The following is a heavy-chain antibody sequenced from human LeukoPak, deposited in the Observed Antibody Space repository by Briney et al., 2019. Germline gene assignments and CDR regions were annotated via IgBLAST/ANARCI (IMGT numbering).Heavy chain of an antibody. D-gene: IGHD3-22*01. Sequence: PGGSLRLSCAASGFTFSSYWMHWVRQAPRKGLVWVSRINSDGSSTTYGDSVKGRFTISRDNAKNTLYMYIHSLRAEDTAVYYCAREYYDSSGSPYFDYWGQGTLVTVSS. J-gene: IGHJ4*02. CDR3: AREYYDSSGSPYFDY. CDR2: INSDGSST. CDR1: GFTFSSYW. V-gene: IGHV3-74*01.